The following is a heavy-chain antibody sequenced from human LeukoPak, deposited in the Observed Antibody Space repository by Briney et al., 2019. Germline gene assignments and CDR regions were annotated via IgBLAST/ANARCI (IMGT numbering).Heavy chain of an antibody. J-gene: IGHJ4*02. CDR2: ISGSDGST. D-gene: IGHD3-10*01. CDR3: AKEYYYGSGTYYDY. Sequence: PGGSLRLSCAASGFTFSSYAMSWVRQAPGKGLEWVSGISGSDGSTYYADSVKGRFTISRDKSKNTLYLQMNSLGAEDTAVYYCAKEYYYGSGTYYDYWGQGTLVTVS. CDR1: GFTFSSYA. V-gene: IGHV3-23*01.